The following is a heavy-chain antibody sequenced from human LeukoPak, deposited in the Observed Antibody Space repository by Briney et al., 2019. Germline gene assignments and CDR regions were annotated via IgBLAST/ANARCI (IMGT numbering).Heavy chain of an antibody. CDR1: GFTFSSYS. D-gene: IGHD3-22*01. CDR2: ISSSSTI. J-gene: IGHJ4*02. CDR3: ARDKSYYDSSGYYGY. V-gene: IGHV3-48*02. Sequence: PGGSLRLSCAASGFTFSSYSMNWVRQAPGKGLEWVSYISSSSTIYYADSVKGRFTISRDNAKNSLYLQMNSLRDEDTAVYYCARDKSYYDSSGYYGYWGQGTLVTVSS.